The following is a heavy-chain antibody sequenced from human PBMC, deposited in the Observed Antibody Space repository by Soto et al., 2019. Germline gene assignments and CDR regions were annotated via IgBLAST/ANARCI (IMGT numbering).Heavy chain of an antibody. CDR1: GFTFSSYG. D-gene: IGHD4-17*01. CDR3: ARDTDYGDYSNRRMDV. CDR2: IWYDGSNK. Sequence: GGSLRLSCAASGFTFSSYGMHWVRQAPGKGLEWVAVIWYDGSNKYYADSVKGRLTISRDNSKNTLYLQMNSLRAEDTAVYYCARDTDYGDYSNRRMDVWGQGTTVTVSS. J-gene: IGHJ6*02. V-gene: IGHV3-33*01.